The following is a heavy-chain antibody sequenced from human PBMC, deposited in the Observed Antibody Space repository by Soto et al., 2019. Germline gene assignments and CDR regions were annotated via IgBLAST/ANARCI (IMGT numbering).Heavy chain of an antibody. V-gene: IGHV3-48*03. D-gene: IGHD3-22*01. CDR3: ARDRDSSGYRFDY. Sequence: GGSLRLSCAASGFTFSSYEMNWVRQAPGKGLEWVSYVSSSGSTIYYADSVKGRFTISRDNAKNSLYLQMNSLRAEDTAVYYCARDRDSSGYRFDYWGQGTLVTVSS. J-gene: IGHJ4*02. CDR2: VSSSGSTI. CDR1: GFTFSSYE.